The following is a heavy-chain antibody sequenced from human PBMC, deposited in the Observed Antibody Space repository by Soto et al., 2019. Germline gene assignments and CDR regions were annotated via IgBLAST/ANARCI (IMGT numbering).Heavy chain of an antibody. CDR1: GGSICCVDYY. J-gene: IGHJ4*02. CDR2: IFYSGST. V-gene: IGHV4-30-4*01. D-gene: IGHD2-21*02. Sequence: SETLSLTCTVSGGSICCVDYYWSWIRQPPGKGLEWIGYIFYSGSTYYNPALKSRVTLSVDTSKGQFSLKLSSVTAADTAVYYCARMGGGDLDYFDYWGQGTLVTVSS. CDR3: ARMGGGDLDYFDY.